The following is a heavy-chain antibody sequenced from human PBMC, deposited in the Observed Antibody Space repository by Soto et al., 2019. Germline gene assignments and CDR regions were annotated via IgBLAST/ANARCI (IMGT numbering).Heavy chain of an antibody. D-gene: IGHD2-8*01. Sequence: AASVKVSCKASGYTFTSYYMHWVRQAPGQGLEWMGIINPSGGSTSYAQKFQGRVTMTRDTSTSTVYMELSSLRSEDTAVYYCARPLYHDIVLMVYGFWGQGTLVTVSS. J-gene: IGHJ4*02. V-gene: IGHV1-46*01. CDR3: ARPLYHDIVLMVYGF. CDR1: GYTFTSYY. CDR2: INPSGGST.